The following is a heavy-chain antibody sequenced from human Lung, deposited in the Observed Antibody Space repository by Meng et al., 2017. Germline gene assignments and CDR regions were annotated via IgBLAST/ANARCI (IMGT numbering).Heavy chain of an antibody. J-gene: IGHJ4*02. D-gene: IGHD6-13*01. CDR2: IWYDGSNK. CDR3: ARGRYSSSSAVVDY. Sequence: QVQLVESGGGVVQPGRSLRLSCAASGFTFSSYGMHWVRQAPGKGLEWVAVIWYDGSNKYYADSVKGQFTISRDNSKNTLYLQMNSLRAEDTAVYYCARGRYSSSSAVVDYWGQGTLVTVSS. CDR1: GFTFSSYG. V-gene: IGHV3-33*01.